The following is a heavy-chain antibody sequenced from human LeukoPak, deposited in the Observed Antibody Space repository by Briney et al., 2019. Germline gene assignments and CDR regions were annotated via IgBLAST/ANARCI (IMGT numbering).Heavy chain of an antibody. Sequence: PSETLSLTCAVYDGSFTDYNWSWIRQSPGKGLEWIAEIHHTGATNYGPTLKSRVTLSVDTSKNQLSLNLRSVTAADTAVYYCARDTVVVVPAARNWFDPWGQGTLVTVSS. J-gene: IGHJ5*02. V-gene: IGHV4-34*01. CDR1: DGSFTDYN. CDR2: IHHTGAT. D-gene: IGHD2-2*01. CDR3: ARDTVVVVPAARNWFDP.